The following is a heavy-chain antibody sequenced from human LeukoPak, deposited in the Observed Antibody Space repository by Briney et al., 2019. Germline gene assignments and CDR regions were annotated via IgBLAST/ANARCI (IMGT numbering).Heavy chain of an antibody. D-gene: IGHD3-3*02. CDR2: ISAYNGNT. J-gene: IGHJ5*02. Sequence: GASVKVSCKASGGTFSSYAISWVRQAPGQGLEWMGWISAYNGNTNYAQKLQGRVTMTTDTSTSTAYMELRSLRSDDTAVYYCARDRVLVSDDYPPLTSPDPWGQGTLVTVSS. CDR1: GGTFSSYA. V-gene: IGHV1-18*01. CDR3: ARDRVLVSDDYPPLTSPDP.